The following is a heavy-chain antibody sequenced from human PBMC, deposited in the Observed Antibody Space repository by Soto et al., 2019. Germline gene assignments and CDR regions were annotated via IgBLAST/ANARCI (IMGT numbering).Heavy chain of an antibody. V-gene: IGHV4-30-4*01. D-gene: IGHD4-17*01. Sequence: QVQLQESGPGLVKPSQTLSLTCTVSGGSISSGDYYWSWIRQPPGKGLEWIGDIYYSGSTYYNPSLKSRVTISVDTSKNQFSLKLSSVTAADTAVYYCARKPGVTTYYYYYVMDVWVQGTTVTVAS. CDR1: GGSISSGDYY. J-gene: IGHJ6*02. CDR3: ARKPGVTTYYYYYVMDV. CDR2: IYYSGST.